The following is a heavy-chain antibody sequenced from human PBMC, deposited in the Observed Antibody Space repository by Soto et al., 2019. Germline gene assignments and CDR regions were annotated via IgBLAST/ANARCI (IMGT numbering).Heavy chain of an antibody. D-gene: IGHD3-10*01. J-gene: IGHJ5*02. CDR2: IHFSGNI. CDR3: ARESAGSGKNNWFDP. CDR1: GGSIASYY. V-gene: IGHV4-59*01. Sequence: SETLSLTCAVSGGSIASYYYSWVRQPPGKGLEWIGFIHFSGNIKYNPSLERRVTMSVDTSHNQLSLKLNSVTAADTAVYYCARESAGSGKNNWFDPWGQGTLVTVSS.